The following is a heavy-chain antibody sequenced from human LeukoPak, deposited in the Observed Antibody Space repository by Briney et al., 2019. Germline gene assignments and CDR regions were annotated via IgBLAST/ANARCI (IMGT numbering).Heavy chain of an antibody. J-gene: IGHJ5*02. D-gene: IGHD6-13*01. CDR3: ARVYSSSHNWFDA. CDR1: GDSFSKYY. CDR2: IDTIGST. V-gene: IGHV4-4*07. Sequence: SETLSLTCMASGDSFSKYYWSWVRQPAGKGRECIGRIDTIGSTNYNPSLKSRVSISVETSKNHFSLKMSALTAADTALYYCARVYSSSHNWFDAWGQGTHVTASS.